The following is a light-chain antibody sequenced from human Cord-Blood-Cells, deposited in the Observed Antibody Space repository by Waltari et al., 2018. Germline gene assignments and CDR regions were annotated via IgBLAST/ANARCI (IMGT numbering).Light chain of an antibody. V-gene: IGLV1-44*01. CDR2: SNK. CDR3: AAWDDSLNGWV. J-gene: IGLJ3*02. CDR1: SSNIGSNT. Sequence: QSVLTQPPSASGTPGQRVTISCSGSSSNIGSNTVNWYQQPPGTAPKLTTYSNKQRPSGVPDRFSGSKSGTSASLAISGLQSEDEADYYCAAWDDSLNGWVFGGGTKLTVL.